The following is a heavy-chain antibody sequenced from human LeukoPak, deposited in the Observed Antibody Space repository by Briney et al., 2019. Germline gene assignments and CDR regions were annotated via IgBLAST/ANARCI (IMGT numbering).Heavy chain of an antibody. J-gene: IGHJ6*03. CDR1: GFTFSSYA. Sequence: GGSLRLSCAASGFTFSSYAMHWVRQAPGKGLEWVAVISYDGSNKYYADSVKGRFTISRDNSKNALYLQMNSLRAEDTAVYYCARDWATMDVWGKGTTVTVSS. CDR2: ISYDGSNK. CDR3: ARDWATMDV. D-gene: IGHD3-16*01. V-gene: IGHV3-30*04.